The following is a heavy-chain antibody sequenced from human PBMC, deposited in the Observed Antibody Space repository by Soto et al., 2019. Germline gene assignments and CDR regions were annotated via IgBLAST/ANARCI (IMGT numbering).Heavy chain of an antibody. Sequence: GGSLRLSCAASGFTFSDYYMSWIRQAPGKGLEWVSYISSSSSYTNYADSVKGRLTISRDNAKNSLYLQMNSLRAEDTAVYYCARSTEVGGSYYYYYGMDVWGKGTTVTVSS. CDR3: ARSTEVGGSYYYYYGMDV. D-gene: IGHD1-26*01. CDR1: GFTFSDYY. V-gene: IGHV3-11*06. CDR2: ISSSSSYT. J-gene: IGHJ6*04.